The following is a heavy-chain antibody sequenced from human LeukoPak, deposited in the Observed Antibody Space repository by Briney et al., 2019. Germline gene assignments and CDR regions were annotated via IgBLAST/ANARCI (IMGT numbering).Heavy chain of an antibody. D-gene: IGHD4-11*01. CDR2: IYYSGST. Sequence: SETLSLTCTVSGGSISSHYWSWIRQPPGKGLEWIGYIYYSGSTNYNPSLKSRVTISVDTSKNQFSLKLSSVTAADTAVYYCARGSPPYIRGQGTLVTVSS. CDR1: GGSISSHY. CDR3: ARGSPPYI. V-gene: IGHV4-59*11. J-gene: IGHJ4*02.